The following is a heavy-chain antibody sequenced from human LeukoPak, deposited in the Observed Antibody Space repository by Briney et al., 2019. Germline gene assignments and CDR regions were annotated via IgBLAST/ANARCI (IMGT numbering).Heavy chain of an antibody. CDR2: INYSGST. CDR3: ARVAGIAAAGPFFDP. D-gene: IGHD6-13*01. J-gene: IGHJ5*02. CDR1: GGSFSGYY. V-gene: IGHV4-34*01. Sequence: SETLSLTCAVYGGSFSGYYWSWIRQPPGKGLEWIAEINYSGSTTYNPSLKSRVTISIDTSKNQFSLKLSSVTAADTAVYYCARVAGIAAAGPFFDPWGQGTLVTVSS.